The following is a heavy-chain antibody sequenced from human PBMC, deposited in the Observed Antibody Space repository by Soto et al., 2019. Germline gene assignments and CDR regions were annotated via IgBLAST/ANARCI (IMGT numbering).Heavy chain of an antibody. CDR2: IWYDGSNK. J-gene: IGHJ6*02. Sequence: LRLSCAGSGFTFSSYGMHWVRQAPGKGLEWVAVIWYDGSNKYYADSVKGRFTISRDNSKNTLYLQMNSLRAEDTAVYYCARDLTYYYDSSGYPPLIYGMDVWGQGTTVTVSS. D-gene: IGHD3-22*01. CDR3: ARDLTYYYDSSGYPPLIYGMDV. CDR1: GFTFSSYG. V-gene: IGHV3-33*01.